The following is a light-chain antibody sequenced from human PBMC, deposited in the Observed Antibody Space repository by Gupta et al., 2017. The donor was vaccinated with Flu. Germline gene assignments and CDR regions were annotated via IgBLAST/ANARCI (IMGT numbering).Light chain of an antibody. CDR2: DAP. J-gene: IGKJ2*03. CDR3: HQGDSLPYS. Sequence: PLTQSPSPLSASAGDRVTITCQASQNIDNYLNWYQQTPGNAPHLLIHDAPSLKAGVQSRFSGGGSGTDFTIIISILHPEDTVTYYCHQGDSLPYSFGQGTKLEIK. CDR1: QNIDNY. V-gene: IGKV1-33*01.